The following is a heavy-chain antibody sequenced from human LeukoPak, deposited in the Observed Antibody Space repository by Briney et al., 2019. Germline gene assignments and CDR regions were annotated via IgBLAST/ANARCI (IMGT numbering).Heavy chain of an antibody. D-gene: IGHD6-6*01. CDR2: INHSGST. Sequence: SETLSLTCTVSGYSISSGYYWGWIRQPPGKGLEWIGSINHSGSTYYNPSLKSRVTISVDTSKNQFSLKLSSVTAADTAVYYCASSIAAVEDAFDIWGQGTMVTVSS. CDR1: GYSISSGYY. V-gene: IGHV4-38-2*02. J-gene: IGHJ3*02. CDR3: ASSIAAVEDAFDI.